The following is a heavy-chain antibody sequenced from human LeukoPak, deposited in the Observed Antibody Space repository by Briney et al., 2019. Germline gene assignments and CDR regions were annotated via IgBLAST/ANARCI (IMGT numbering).Heavy chain of an antibody. CDR2: INTDGSST. V-gene: IGHV3-74*01. J-gene: IGHJ6*03. CDR3: ARTKRQLALYYYYYMDV. Sequence: GGSLRLSCAASGFTFSGFGMHWVRQAPGKGLVWVSRINTDGSSTSYADSVKGRFTISRDNAKNTLYLQMNSLRAEDTAVYYCARTKRQLALYYYYYMDVWGKGTTVTVSS. D-gene: IGHD6-13*01. CDR1: GFTFSGFG.